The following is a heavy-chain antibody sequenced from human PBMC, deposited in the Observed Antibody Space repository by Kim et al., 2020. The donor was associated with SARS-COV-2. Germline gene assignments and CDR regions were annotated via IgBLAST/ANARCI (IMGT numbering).Heavy chain of an antibody. J-gene: IGHJ3*02. Sequence: GGSLRLSCAASGFTFSSYSMNWVRQAPGKGLEWVSYISSSSSTIYYADSVKGRFTISRDNAKNSLYLQMNSLRAEDTAVYYCARGHSSGWYRGSFDIWGQGTMVTVSS. CDR3: ARGHSSGWYRGSFDI. CDR1: GFTFSSYS. CDR2: ISSSSSTI. D-gene: IGHD6-19*01. V-gene: IGHV3-48*04.